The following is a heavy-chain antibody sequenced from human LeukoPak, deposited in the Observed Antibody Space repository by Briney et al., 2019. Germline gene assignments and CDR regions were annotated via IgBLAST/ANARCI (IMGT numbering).Heavy chain of an antibody. D-gene: IGHD3-16*01. V-gene: IGHV5-51*01. CDR3: ARPGQLGEYTPYYFDF. CDR2: IYPADSDT. CDR1: GFSFTSYW. Sequence: GESLKISCKGSGFSFTSYWIGWVRQMPGKGLEYMGIIYPADSDTRYSPSFRGQVTISADKSISTAYLQWSSLKASDTAMYYCARPGQLGEYTPYYFDFWGQGTLVTVSS. J-gene: IGHJ4*02.